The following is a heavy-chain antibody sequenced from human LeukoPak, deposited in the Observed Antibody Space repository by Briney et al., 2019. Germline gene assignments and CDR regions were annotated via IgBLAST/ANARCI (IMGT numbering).Heavy chain of an antibody. J-gene: IGHJ6*03. Sequence: GGSLRLSCAASGFTFSNAWMSWVRQAPGKGLEWVGRIKSKTDGGTTDYAAPVKGRFTISRDDSKNTLYLQMNSLKTEDTAVYYCTTEDIVVVPAAIYYYYMDVWGKGTTVTVSS. D-gene: IGHD2-2*01. CDR1: GFTFSNAW. V-gene: IGHV3-15*01. CDR2: IKSKTDGGTT. CDR3: TTEDIVVVPAAIYYYYMDV.